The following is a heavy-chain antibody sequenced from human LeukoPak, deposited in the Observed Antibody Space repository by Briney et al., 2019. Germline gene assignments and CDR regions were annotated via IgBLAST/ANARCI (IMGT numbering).Heavy chain of an antibody. Sequence: GGTLRLSCAASGFTFSSYGMSWVRQAPGKGLEWVSVIYSGSSTYYANSVKGRFIISRDNSQNTLYLQINSLRAEDTAVYYCARGTWLNKLFDFWGQGTLVTVSS. V-gene: IGHV3-66*01. CDR2: IYSGSST. J-gene: IGHJ4*02. CDR3: ARGTWLNKLFDF. D-gene: IGHD1/OR15-1a*01. CDR1: GFTFSSYG.